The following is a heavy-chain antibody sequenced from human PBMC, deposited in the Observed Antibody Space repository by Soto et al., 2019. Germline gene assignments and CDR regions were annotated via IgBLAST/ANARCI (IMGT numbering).Heavy chain of an antibody. J-gene: IGHJ4*02. D-gene: IGHD2-2*01. V-gene: IGHV4-38-2*01. CDR1: GFSISSDSY. CDR3: GHLKTDTEVTPAPPFFDS. Sequence: PSETLSLTCAVSGFSISSDSYWGWMRQSPGKGLEWIGTLSHSGRTFYNPSLKSRVTISADTTKNQFSLSLTSVTAADTAVYYCGHLKTDTEVTPAPPFFDSWGQGTLVTVSS. CDR2: LSHSGRT.